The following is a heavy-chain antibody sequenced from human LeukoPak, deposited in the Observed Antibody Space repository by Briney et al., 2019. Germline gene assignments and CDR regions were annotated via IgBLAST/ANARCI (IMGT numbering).Heavy chain of an antibody. V-gene: IGHV1-2*06. J-gene: IGHJ1*01. Sequence: GASVKVSCKASGYTFTGYYIHWVRQAPGQGREWMGRINPNSGGTNYAQKFQGRVTMTRDTSISTAYMELSRRRADDTAVYYCARGALLRYFDWLPKGFQHWGQGTLVTVSS. D-gene: IGHD3-9*01. CDR2: INPNSGGT. CDR1: GYTFTGYY. CDR3: ARGALLRYFDWLPKGFQH.